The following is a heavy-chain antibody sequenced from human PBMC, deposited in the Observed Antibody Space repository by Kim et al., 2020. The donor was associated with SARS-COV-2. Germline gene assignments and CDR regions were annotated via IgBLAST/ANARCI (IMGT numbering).Heavy chain of an antibody. Sequence: TNYAQKFQGRFTITLDTSISAAYMELSSLTSDDTAVYYCARDGYSYGTWFDPWGQGTLVTVSS. V-gene: IGHV1-2*02. D-gene: IGHD5-18*01. J-gene: IGHJ5*02. CDR2: T. CDR3: ARDGYSYGTWFDP.